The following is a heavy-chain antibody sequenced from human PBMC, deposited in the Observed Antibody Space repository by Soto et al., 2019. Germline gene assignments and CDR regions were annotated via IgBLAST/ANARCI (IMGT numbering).Heavy chain of an antibody. J-gene: IGHJ6*02. V-gene: IGHV3-30*18. CDR2: ISYDGNEV. D-gene: IGHD1-1*01. CDR1: GVTFKSYG. CDR3: VKEPPRGPLAEPGFSYQGVDV. Sequence: GGSLRLSCAGAGVTFKSYGMHWVRPAPGKGLEWVADISYDGNEVNYADSVKGRFHISRDNSMNTLYLQMNTLRSEDTAVYYCVKEPPRGPLAEPGFSYQGVDVWGQGAAVTVS.